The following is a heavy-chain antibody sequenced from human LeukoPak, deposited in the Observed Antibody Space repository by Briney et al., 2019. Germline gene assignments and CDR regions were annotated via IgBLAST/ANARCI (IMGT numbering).Heavy chain of an antibody. D-gene: IGHD3-16*01. CDR2: MNPSSGNT. V-gene: IGHV1-8*01. CDR3: ARAAGGTRNYYMDV. J-gene: IGHJ6*03. Sequence: GASVKVSCKASGYTFISYDVNWVRQATGQGLEWMGWMNPSSGNTGYAQKFQGRVTIIRNTSISTAYMELSSLRSEDTAVYYCARAAGGTRNYYMDVWAKGTTVTVSS. CDR1: GYTFISYD.